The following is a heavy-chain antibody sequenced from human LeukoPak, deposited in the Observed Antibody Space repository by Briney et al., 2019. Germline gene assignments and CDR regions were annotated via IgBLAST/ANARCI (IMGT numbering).Heavy chain of an antibody. J-gene: IGHJ6*03. CDR3: ARVGVHYYYYMDV. D-gene: IGHD3-16*01. CDR1: GYTFTGYY. CDR2: MNPNSGNT. Sequence: ASVKVSCKASGYTFTGYYMHWVRQAPGQGLEWMGWMNPNSGNTGYAQKFQGRVTMTRNTSISTAYMELSSLRSEDTAVYYCARVGVHYYYYMDVWGKGTTVTISS. V-gene: IGHV1-8*02.